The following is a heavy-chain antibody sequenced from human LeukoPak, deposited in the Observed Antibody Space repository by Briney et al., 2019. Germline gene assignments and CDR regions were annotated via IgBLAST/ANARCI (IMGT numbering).Heavy chain of an antibody. Sequence: SETLSLTCAVYGGSFSGYYWSWIRQPPGKGLEWIGEINHSGSTNYNPSLKGRVTISVDTSKNQFSLKLSSVTAADTAVYYCARGPAGVPYWNYAPYFDYWGQGTLVTVSS. CDR3: ARGPAGVPYWNYAPYFDY. CDR1: GGSFSGYY. J-gene: IGHJ4*02. D-gene: IGHD1-7*01. V-gene: IGHV4-34*01. CDR2: INHSGST.